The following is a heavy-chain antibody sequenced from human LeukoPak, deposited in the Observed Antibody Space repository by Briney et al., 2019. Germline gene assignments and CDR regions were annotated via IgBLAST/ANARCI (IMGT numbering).Heavy chain of an antibody. D-gene: IGHD2-2*01. V-gene: IGHV3-72*01. CDR3: ARVVVLLGHYVLDV. J-gene: IGHJ6*02. CDR1: GFTFSDLY. Sequence: GGSLRLSCAASGFTFSDLYTDWVRQAPGKGLEWVGRTRNKTKSYTTEYAASVKDRFSISRDDSKNSLYLQMNSLKTEDTAVYYCARVVVLLGHYVLDVWGQGTTVTVSS. CDR2: TRNKTKSYTT.